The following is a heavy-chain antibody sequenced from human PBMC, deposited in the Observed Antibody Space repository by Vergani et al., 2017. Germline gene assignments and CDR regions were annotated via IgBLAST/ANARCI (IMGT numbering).Heavy chain of an antibody. CDR1: GGSISSSSYY. J-gene: IGHJ4*02. Sequence: QLQLQESGPGLVKPSETLSLTCTVSGGSISSSSYYWGWIRQPPGKGLEWIGSIYYSGSTYYNPSLKSRVTISVDTSKNQFSLKLSSVTAADTAVYYCASLGYYGGNLPVDYWGQGTLVTVSS. CDR2: IYYSGST. V-gene: IGHV4-39*01. CDR3: ASLGYYGGNLPVDY. D-gene: IGHD4-23*01.